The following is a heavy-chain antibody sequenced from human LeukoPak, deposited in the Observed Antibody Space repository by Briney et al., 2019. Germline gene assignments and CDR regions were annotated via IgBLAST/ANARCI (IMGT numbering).Heavy chain of an antibody. D-gene: IGHD2-2*01. V-gene: IGHV4-39*07. CDR3: ARGIVVVPAAMGDWAHATDYYYMDV. CDR1: GGSISSSSYY. J-gene: IGHJ6*03. CDR2: IYYSGST. Sequence: PSETLSLTCTVSGGSISSSSYYWGWIRQPPGKGLEWIGSIYYSGSTYYNPSLKSRVTISVDTSKNQFSLKLSSVTAADTAVYYCARGIVVVPAAMGDWAHATDYYYMDVWGKGTTVTISS.